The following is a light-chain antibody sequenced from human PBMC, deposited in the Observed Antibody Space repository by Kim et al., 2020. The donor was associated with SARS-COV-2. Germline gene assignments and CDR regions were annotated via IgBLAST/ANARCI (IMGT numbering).Light chain of an antibody. CDR2: QDN. CDR1: KLGDRY. Sequence: SYELTQPPSVSVSPGQTAHITCSGDKLGDRYAYWYRQKPGQSPVLVIYQDNKRPSGIPERFSGSNSGNTATLTISGTQALDEADYYCQAWASITVIFGGGTQLTVL. J-gene: IGLJ2*01. V-gene: IGLV3-1*01. CDR3: QAWASITVI.